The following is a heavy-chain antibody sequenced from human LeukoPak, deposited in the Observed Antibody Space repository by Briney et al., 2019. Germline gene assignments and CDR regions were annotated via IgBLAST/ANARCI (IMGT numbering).Heavy chain of an antibody. CDR2: ISGSGGST. CDR3: AKSIQLERRTFDY. J-gene: IGHJ4*02. D-gene: IGHD1-1*01. Sequence: GGSLRLSCAASGFTFSGYAMSWVRQAPGKGLEWVSAISGSGGSTYYADSVKGRFTISRDNSKNTLYLQMNSLRAEDTAVYYCAKSIQLERRTFDYWGQGTLVTVSS. V-gene: IGHV3-23*01. CDR1: GFTFSGYA.